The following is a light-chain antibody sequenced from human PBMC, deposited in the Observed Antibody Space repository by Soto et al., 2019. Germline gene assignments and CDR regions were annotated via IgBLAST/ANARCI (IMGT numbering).Light chain of an antibody. CDR3: QQYSSSPIT. CDR2: GAS. J-gene: IGKJ5*01. V-gene: IGKV3-20*01. Sequence: EIVLTQSPGTLPLTPGERATLSFRASQSFSSTYLAWYQQKPGQAPRLLIYGASSRATGIPDRFGGGGSGTDFSLSISRLDPEDFAVYYCQQYSSSPITFGQGTRLEI. CDR1: QSFSSTY.